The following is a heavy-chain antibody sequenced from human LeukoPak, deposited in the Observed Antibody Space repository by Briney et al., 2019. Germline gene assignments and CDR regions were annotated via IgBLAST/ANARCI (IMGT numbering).Heavy chain of an antibody. Sequence: PGGSLRLSCAASGFTFSSYGMHWVRQAPGKGLEWVAVIWYDGSNKYYADSVKGRFTISRDNSKNTLYLQMNSLRAEDTAVYYCAGEGYSSGWYSYYYYGMDVWGQGTTVTVSS. CDR1: GFTFSSYG. V-gene: IGHV3-33*01. CDR2: IWYDGSNK. CDR3: AGEGYSSGWYSYYYYGMDV. J-gene: IGHJ6*02. D-gene: IGHD6-19*01.